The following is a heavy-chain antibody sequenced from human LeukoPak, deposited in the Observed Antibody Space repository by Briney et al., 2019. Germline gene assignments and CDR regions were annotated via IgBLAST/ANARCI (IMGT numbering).Heavy chain of an antibody. J-gene: IGHJ4*02. CDR2: INPNSGGT. CDR1: GYTFTSYY. D-gene: IGHD3-22*01. CDR3: AHATYYYDSSGYYYNIFDY. Sequence: ASVKVSCKASGYTFTSYYMHWVRQAPGQGLEWMGWINPNSGGTNYAQKFQGRVTMTRDTSISTAYMEPSRLRSDDTAVYYCAHATYYYDSSGYYYNIFDYWGQGTLVTVSS. V-gene: IGHV1-2*02.